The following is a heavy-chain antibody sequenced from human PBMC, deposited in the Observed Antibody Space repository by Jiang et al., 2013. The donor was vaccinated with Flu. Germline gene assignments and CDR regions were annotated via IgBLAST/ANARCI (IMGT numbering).Heavy chain of an antibody. D-gene: IGHD4-23*01. V-gene: IGHV4-30-4*01. CDR3: ARAGLHYGGWHGEFDY. CDR2: IYYSGSA. J-gene: IGHJ4*02. Sequence: GLVKPSQTLSLTCTVSGGSISNGDYYWSWIRQPPGRGLEWIGYIYYSGSAYYNSSLKSRVTISVDTSKNQFSLNLSSVTAADTAVYYCARAGLHYGGWHGEFDYWGQGTLVTVSS. CDR1: GGSISNGDYY.